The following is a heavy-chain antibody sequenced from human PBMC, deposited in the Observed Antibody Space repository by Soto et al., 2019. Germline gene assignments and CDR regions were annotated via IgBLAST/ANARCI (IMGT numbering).Heavy chain of an antibody. CDR3: ARDAYSSSWPIPLDY. Sequence: QVQLVQSGAEVKKPGASVKVSCKASGYTFTSYAMHWVRQAPGPRLEWMGWINAGNGNTKYSQKFQGRVTITRDTSASTAYMELSSLRSEDTAVYSCARDAYSSSWPIPLDYWGQGTLVTVSS. V-gene: IGHV1-3*01. D-gene: IGHD6-13*01. CDR1: GYTFTSYA. CDR2: INAGNGNT. J-gene: IGHJ4*02.